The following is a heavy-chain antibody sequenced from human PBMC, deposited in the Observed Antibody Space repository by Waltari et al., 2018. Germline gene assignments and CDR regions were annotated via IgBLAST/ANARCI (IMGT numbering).Heavy chain of an antibody. CDR3: ARDTALEKYCSSTSCYYNWFDP. V-gene: IGHV4-38-2*02. D-gene: IGHD2-2*01. J-gene: IGHJ5*02. CDR2: IYHSGST. CDR1: GYSISSGYY. Sequence: QVQLQESGPGLVKPSETLSLTCAVSGYSISSGYYWGWIRQPPGKGPAWIGSIYHSGSTYYNPSLKSRVTISVDTSKNQFSLKLSSVTAADTAVYYCARDTALEKYCSSTSCYYNWFDPWGQGTLVTVSS.